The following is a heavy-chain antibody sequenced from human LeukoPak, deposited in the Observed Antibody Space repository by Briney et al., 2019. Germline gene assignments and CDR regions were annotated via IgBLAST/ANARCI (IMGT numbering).Heavy chain of an antibody. V-gene: IGHV1-69*05. CDR2: IIPIFGTA. J-gene: IGHJ4*02. D-gene: IGHD3-22*01. Sequence: SVKVSCKASGGTFSSYAISWVRQAPRQGLEWMGRIIPIFGTANYAQKFQGRVTITTDESTSTAYMELSSLRSEYTAVYYCARDSQSTGYYYGLGYWGQGTLVTVSS. CDR3: ARDSQSTGYYYGLGY. CDR1: GGTFSSYA.